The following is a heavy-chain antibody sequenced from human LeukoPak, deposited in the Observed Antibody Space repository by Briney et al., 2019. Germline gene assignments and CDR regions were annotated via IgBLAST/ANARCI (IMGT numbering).Heavy chain of an antibody. CDR3: TRQGATNDY. CDR2: IRSKANSYAA. CDR1: GFTFSGSA. D-gene: IGHD1-26*01. J-gene: IGHJ4*02. V-gene: IGHV3-73*01. Sequence: GGSLRLSCAASGFTFSGSAMHWVRQASGKGLEWVGRIRSKANSYAAAYAASVKGRFTISRDDSKNTAYLQMNSLKTEDTAVYYCTRQGATNDYWGQGTLVTVSS.